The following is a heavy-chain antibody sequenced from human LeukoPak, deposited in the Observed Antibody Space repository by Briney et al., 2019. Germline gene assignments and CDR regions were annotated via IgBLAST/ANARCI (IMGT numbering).Heavy chain of an antibody. V-gene: IGHV1-46*01. J-gene: IGHJ4*02. CDR1: GYTFTSYY. CDR2: INPSSGDT. D-gene: IGHD5-18*01. CDR3: ATVGYSQFFDY. Sequence: ASVKVSCKASGYTFTSYYTHWVRQAPGQGLEWMGIINPSSGDTIYTQKFQGRVTMTRDTSTSTVYMELSSLRSEDTAVFYCATVGYSQFFDYWGQGTLVTVSS.